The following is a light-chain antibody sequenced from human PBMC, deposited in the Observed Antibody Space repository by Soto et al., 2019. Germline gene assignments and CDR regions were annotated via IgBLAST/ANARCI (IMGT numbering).Light chain of an antibody. CDR2: STS. CDR3: QQYDYWPYT. Sequence: VLTQPPAALSVSPGEGVTISCRSSQIFSSLLAWYQQKPGQARRLLIYSTSTRDTGITARFSGSGSGTEFTLTISSLQSEDFAIYYCQQYDYWPYTFGQGTNLEIK. V-gene: IGKV3-15*01. J-gene: IGKJ2*01. CDR1: QIFSSL.